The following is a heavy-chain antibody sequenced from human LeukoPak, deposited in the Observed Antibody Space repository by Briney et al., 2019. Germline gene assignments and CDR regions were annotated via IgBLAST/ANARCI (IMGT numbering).Heavy chain of an antibody. CDR2: ISSSSYI. CDR3: AREQSSGIAAADYYYHGMDV. V-gene: IGHV3-21*01. Sequence: GGSLRLSCAASGFTFSSYSMNWVRQAPGKGLEWVSSISSSSYIYYADSVKGRFTISRDNAKNSLYLQMNSLRADDTAVYYCAREQSSGIAAADYYYHGMDVWGQGTTVTVSS. CDR1: GFTFSSYS. D-gene: IGHD6-13*01. J-gene: IGHJ6*02.